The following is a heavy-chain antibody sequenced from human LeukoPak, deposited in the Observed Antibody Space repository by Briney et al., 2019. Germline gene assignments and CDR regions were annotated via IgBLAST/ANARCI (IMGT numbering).Heavy chain of an antibody. CDR2: IKQDGSEK. CDR1: GFTFSSYW. CDR3: ARAAAGPDYYYYYGMDV. Sequence: GGSLRLSCAASGFTFSSYWKSWVRQAPGKGLEWVANIKQDGSEKYYVDSVKGRFTISRDNAKNSLYLQMNSLRAEDTAVYYCARAAAGPDYYYYYGMDVWGQGTTVTVSS. D-gene: IGHD6-13*01. V-gene: IGHV3-7*01. J-gene: IGHJ6*02.